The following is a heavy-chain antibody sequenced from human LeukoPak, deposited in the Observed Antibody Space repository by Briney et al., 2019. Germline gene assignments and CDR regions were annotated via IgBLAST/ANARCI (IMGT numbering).Heavy chain of an antibody. CDR3: ARPRYCSTTSCYAYDY. CDR1: GDSISSSGYY. Sequence: PSETLSLTCTVSGDSISSSGYYWGWIRQPPGKGLEWIGSIYYSGSTYYNASLKSRVTIFVDTSKNQFSLKLSSVTAADTAVYYCARPRYCSTTSCYAYDYWGQGTLVTVSS. V-gene: IGHV4-39*01. J-gene: IGHJ4*02. CDR2: IYYSGST. D-gene: IGHD2-2*01.